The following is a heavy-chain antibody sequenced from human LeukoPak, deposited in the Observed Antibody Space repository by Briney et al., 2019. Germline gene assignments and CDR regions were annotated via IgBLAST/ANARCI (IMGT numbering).Heavy chain of an antibody. J-gene: IGHJ4*02. CDR1: GFSLSTSGVG. V-gene: IGHV2-5*02. Sequence: SDPTLVKPTQTLTLTCTFSGFSLSTSGVGVGWIRQPPGKALEWLALIYWDDDKRYSPSLKSRLTITKDTSKNQVVLTMTNMDPVDTATYYCAQRLPAATFDYWGQGTLVTVSS. CDR2: IYWDDDK. D-gene: IGHD2-2*01. CDR3: AQRLPAATFDY.